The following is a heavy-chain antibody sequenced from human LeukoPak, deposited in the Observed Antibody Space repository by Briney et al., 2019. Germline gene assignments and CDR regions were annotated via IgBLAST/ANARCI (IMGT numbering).Heavy chain of an antibody. J-gene: IGHJ4*02. Sequence: GGSLRLPCAASGFTFSNAWMNWVRQAPGKGLEWVGRIKSKTDGGTTDYAAPVKGRFTISRDDSKNTLYLQMISLKTEDTAVYYCAKARRGNEDYWGQGTLVTVFS. CDR2: IKSKTDGGTT. D-gene: IGHD1-1*01. CDR3: AKARRGNEDY. CDR1: GFTFSNAW. V-gene: IGHV3-15*07.